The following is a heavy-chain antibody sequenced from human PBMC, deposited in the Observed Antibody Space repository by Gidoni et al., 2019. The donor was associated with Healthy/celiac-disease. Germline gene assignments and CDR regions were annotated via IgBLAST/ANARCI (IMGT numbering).Heavy chain of an antibody. V-gene: IGHV3-23*01. CDR2: IGGSGDNT. CDR1: GFNFSTSA. CDR3: AKDHYYGLDY. J-gene: IGHJ4*02. Sequence: EVQLLESGGGLVQSGGSLRLFCAASGFNFSTSAMTWVRQAPGKGLEWVSLIGGSGDNTYYADSVKGRFTISRDNSKNTLFLQMNSLRGEDTAVYYCAKDHYYGLDYWGQGTLVTVSS. D-gene: IGHD3-10*01.